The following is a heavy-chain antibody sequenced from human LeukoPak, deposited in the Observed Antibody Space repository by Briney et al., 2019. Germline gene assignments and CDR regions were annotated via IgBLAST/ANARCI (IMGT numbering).Heavy chain of an antibody. Sequence: SETLSLTCAVYGGSFSGYYWSWIRQPPGKGLEWIGEINHSGSTNYNPSLKSRVTISVDTSKNQFSLKLSSVTAADTAVYYCAREREIATIGSYFDYWGQGTLVTVSS. J-gene: IGHJ4*02. V-gene: IGHV4-34*01. CDR1: GGSFSGYY. CDR2: INHSGST. CDR3: AREREIATIGSYFDY. D-gene: IGHD5-24*01.